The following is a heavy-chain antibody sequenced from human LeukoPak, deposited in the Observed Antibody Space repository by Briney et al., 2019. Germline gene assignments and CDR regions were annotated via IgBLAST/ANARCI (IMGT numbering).Heavy chain of an antibody. V-gene: IGHV3-11*01. J-gene: IGHJ3*02. CDR3: ARDSDSGYSSSSDAIDI. D-gene: IGHD6-13*01. CDR1: GFTFSDYY. CDR2: VSSSGSTI. Sequence: GGSLRLSCAASGFTFSDYYMRWIRQAPGKGLEWVSYVSSSGSTIYYADSVKGRFTISRDNAKNSLYLQMNSLRAEDTAVYYCARDSDSGYSSSSDAIDIWGQGTMVTVSS.